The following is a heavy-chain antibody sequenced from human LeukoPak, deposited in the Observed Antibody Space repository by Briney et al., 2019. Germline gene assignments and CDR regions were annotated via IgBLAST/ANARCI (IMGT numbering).Heavy chain of an antibody. CDR2: IVVGSGNT. V-gene: IGHV1-58*02. CDR1: GFTFTSSA. Sequence: GTSVKVSCKASGFTFTSSAMQWVRQARGQRLEWIGWIVVGSGNTNYAQKFQERVTITRDMSTSTAYMELSSLRSEDTAVYYCAVAGSSGWYIFGAFDIWGQGTMVTVSS. CDR3: AVAGSSGWYIFGAFDI. J-gene: IGHJ3*02. D-gene: IGHD6-19*01.